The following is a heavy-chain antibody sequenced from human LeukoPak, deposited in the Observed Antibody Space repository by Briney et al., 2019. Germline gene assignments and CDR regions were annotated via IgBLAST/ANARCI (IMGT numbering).Heavy chain of an antibody. CDR1: GDSISRNGHF. CDR3: ARQPALTTWPNVISDY. CDR2: IDYSGTT. Sequence: SETPCLTCTVSGDSISRNGHFWGWIRQPPGKGLEWIGIIDYSGTTYYNPSLKSRVAISVDTSTNQFFLNLISVTAADTALYYCARQPALTTWPNVISDYWGQGTLVTVSS. V-gene: IGHV4-39*01. J-gene: IGHJ4*02. D-gene: IGHD2/OR15-2a*01.